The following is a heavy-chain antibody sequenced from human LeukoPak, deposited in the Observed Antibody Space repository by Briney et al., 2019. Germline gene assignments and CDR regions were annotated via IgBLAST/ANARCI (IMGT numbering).Heavy chain of an antibody. J-gene: IGHJ4*02. Sequence: PSETLSLTCTVSGVSISSSNSYWGWIRQPPGKGLEWIGSIYCSGNTYYNASLKSQVSISIDTSKNQFSLKLSSVTAADTAVYYCARGAEVPAATADYWGQGTLVTVSS. V-gene: IGHV4-39*01. CDR2: IYCSGNT. D-gene: IGHD2-2*01. CDR1: GVSISSSNSY. CDR3: ARGAEVPAATADY.